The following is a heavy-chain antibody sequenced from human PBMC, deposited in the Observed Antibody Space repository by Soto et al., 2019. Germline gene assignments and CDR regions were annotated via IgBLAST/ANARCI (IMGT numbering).Heavy chain of an antibody. CDR2: ISSSGRII. Sequence: NPGGSLRLSCAASGFIFSDYYMTWIRQAPGKGLEWVSHISSSGRIISYADSVKGRFTISRDNANNSLYLHMDSLRADDTAVYYCARGNRGFGFWFDSWGQGTPVTVSS. J-gene: IGHJ5*01. CDR1: GFIFSDYY. D-gene: IGHD3-16*01. CDR3: ARGNRGFGFWFDS. V-gene: IGHV3-11*01.